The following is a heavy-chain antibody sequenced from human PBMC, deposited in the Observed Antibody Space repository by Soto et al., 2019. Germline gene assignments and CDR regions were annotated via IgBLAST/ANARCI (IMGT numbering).Heavy chain of an antibody. J-gene: IGHJ3*02. CDR1: GFTFSGSA. CDR2: IRSKANSYAT. D-gene: IGHD2-2*01. Sequence: GGSLRLSCAASGFTFSGSAMHLFRQASGKGLEWVGRIRSKANSYATAYAASVKGRFTISRDDSKNTAYLQMNSLKTEDTAVYYCTRRHEYCSSTSCYANAFDIWGQGTMVTVSS. CDR3: TRRHEYCSSTSCYANAFDI. V-gene: IGHV3-73*01.